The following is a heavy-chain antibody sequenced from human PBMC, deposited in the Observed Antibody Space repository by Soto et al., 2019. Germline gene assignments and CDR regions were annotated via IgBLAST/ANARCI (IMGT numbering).Heavy chain of an antibody. CDR2: ISANSGDT. D-gene: IGHD3-10*01. J-gene: IGHJ6*03. V-gene: IGHV1-18*01. Sequence: QVQLVQSGAEVKKPGASVKVSCKASGYSFTSHGISWVRQAPGQGLEWMGWISANSGDTNYAQKLQGRVTVTTDTTTSPAYLELRSVRSEDTAVYYCARMVLGSKIDYDHCIDVWGKGTTVTVSS. CDR1: GYSFTSHG. CDR3: ARMVLGSKIDYDHCIDV.